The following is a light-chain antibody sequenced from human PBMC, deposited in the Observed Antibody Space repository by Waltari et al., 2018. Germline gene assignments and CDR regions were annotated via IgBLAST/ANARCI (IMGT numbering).Light chain of an antibody. CDR2: DVN. J-gene: IGLJ3*02. CDR1: SSDVGGYNY. CDR3: SSYTSSSTQV. Sequence: QSALTQPASVSGSPGQSITISCTGTSSDVGGYNYVSWYQQYPGKAPQLMIYDVNNRPSVFSNRFSGSKSCNTASLTISGLQAEDEADYYCSSYTSSSTQVFGGGTKLTVL. V-gene: IGLV2-14*03.